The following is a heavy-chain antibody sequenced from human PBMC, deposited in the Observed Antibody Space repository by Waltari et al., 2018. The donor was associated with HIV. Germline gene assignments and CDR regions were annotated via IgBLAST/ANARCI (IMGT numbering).Heavy chain of an antibody. CDR2: IFGEGGST. D-gene: IGHD4-17*01. J-gene: IGHJ4*02. CDR3: AKGTLNPLTTDY. CDR1: GFTFSSYA. V-gene: IGHV3-23*01. Sequence: EVQLLESGGGLVQPGGSLRLSCAGSGFTFSSYAMTWVRQAPGKGLEWVSAIFGEGGSTFYADSVKGRCTISRDNSKNTLYLQMNSLRAEDTAVYYCAKGTLNPLTTDYWGQGTLVTVSS.